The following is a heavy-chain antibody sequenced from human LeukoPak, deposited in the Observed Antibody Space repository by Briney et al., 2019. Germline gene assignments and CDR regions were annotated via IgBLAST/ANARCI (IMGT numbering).Heavy chain of an antibody. D-gene: IGHD2-2*01. CDR2: MNPNSGNT. CDR1: GYTFTIYD. J-gene: IGHJ4*02. CDR3: ARGYCTSTSCHFDY. V-gene: IGHV1-8*03. Sequence: ASVTVSFKASGYTFTIYDINWVRQATGQGLERMGCMNPNSGNTGYAQKFQGRVTITRNTSISTAYMELSSLRSEDTAVYYCARGYCTSTSCHFDYWGQGTLVTVSS.